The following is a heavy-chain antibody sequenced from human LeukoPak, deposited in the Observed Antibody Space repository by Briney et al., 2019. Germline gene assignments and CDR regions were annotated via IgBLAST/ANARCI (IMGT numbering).Heavy chain of an antibody. V-gene: IGHV3-74*01. CDR2: INSDGSST. Sequence: GGSLRLSCAASGFTFSSYWMHWVRQAPGKGLVWVSRINSDGSSTSYADSVKGRFTISRDNAKNTLYLQMNSLRAEDTAVYYCARDLMIPVPAADYYYYYGMGVWGQGTTVTVSS. D-gene: IGHD2-2*01. CDR3: ARDLMIPVPAADYYYYYGMGV. J-gene: IGHJ6*02. CDR1: GFTFSSYW.